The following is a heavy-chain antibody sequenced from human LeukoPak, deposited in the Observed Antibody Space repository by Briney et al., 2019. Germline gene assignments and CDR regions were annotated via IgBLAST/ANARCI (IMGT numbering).Heavy chain of an antibody. CDR3: ACGGEYSRSVSRELADY. J-gene: IGHJ4*02. Sequence: ASVKVSCKASGYTFTGYYMHLVRQAPGQGLEWVGWINPNSGGTNYAQKFRGRVTMTRDTSISTAYMELRRLRSDDTASYYFACGGEYSRSVSRELADYWGQGTLVTVSS. D-gene: IGHD6-6*01. CDR1: GYTFTGYY. V-gene: IGHV1-2*02. CDR2: INPNSGGT.